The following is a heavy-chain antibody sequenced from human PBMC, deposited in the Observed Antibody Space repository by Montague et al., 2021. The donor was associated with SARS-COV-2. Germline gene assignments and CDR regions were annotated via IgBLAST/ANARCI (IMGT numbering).Heavy chain of an antibody. CDR1: GGSVSDYY. J-gene: IGHJ5*02. D-gene: IGHD3-22*01. Sequence: SETLSLTCAVYGGSVSDYYWSWIRQPPGKGLEWIGEINHSGSTNYNPSLKSRVTTSVDTSKNQFSLKLTFVTAADTAVYYCARGPRITMIVVVITDIWFDPWGQGTLVTVSS. CDR3: ARGPRITMIVVVITDIWFDP. V-gene: IGHV4-34*01. CDR2: INHSGST.